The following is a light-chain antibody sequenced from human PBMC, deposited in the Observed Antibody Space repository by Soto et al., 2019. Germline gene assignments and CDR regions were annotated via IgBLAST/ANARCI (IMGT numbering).Light chain of an antibody. CDR3: ASWDDSLNAYV. J-gene: IGLJ1*01. CDR1: SSNIGNNA. Sequence: QAFLTPPPSVSEAPRQRVTISCSGSSSNIGNNAVNWYQQLPGQAPKIVIYYDNLLTSGVSDRFSGSKSGISASLAISDLQSDDEADYYCASWDDSLNAYVFGPGTKVTVL. V-gene: IGLV1-36*01. CDR2: YDN.